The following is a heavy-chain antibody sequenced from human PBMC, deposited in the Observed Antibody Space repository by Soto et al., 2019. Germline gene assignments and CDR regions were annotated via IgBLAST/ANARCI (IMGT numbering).Heavy chain of an antibody. V-gene: IGHV4-61*01. CDR1: GGSVSSGSYY. D-gene: IGHD6-6*01. J-gene: IGHJ6*02. CDR3: ARDFRSIAARTYYYYYGMDV. CDR2: IYYSGST. Sequence: SETLSLTCTVSGGSVSSGSYYWSWIRQPPGKGLEWIGYIYYSGSTNYNPSLKSRVTISVDTSKNQFSLKLSSVTAADTAVYYCARDFRSIAARTYYYYYGMDVWGQGTTVTVSS.